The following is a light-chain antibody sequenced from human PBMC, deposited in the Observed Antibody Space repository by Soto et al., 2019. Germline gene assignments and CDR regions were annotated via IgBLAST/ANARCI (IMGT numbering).Light chain of an antibody. CDR1: SSDVGGSNG. CDR3: SSYTSSSTYV. V-gene: IGLV2-18*02. Sequence: QSALTQPPSVSGSPGQSVAISCTGTSSDVGGSNGVSWYQQPPGTAPKLIIYDVSNRPSGVPDRFSGSKSGNTASLIISGLQAEDEGDYYFSSYTSSSTYVFGTGTKLTVL. J-gene: IGLJ1*01. CDR2: DVS.